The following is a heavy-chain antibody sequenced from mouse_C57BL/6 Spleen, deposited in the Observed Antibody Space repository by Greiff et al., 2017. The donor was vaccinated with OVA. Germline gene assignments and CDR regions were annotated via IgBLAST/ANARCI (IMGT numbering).Heavy chain of an antibody. CDR1: GYTFTSYW. D-gene: IGHD2-4*01. CDR2: IYPGSGST. CDR3: ARLRYYDYGGYDAMDY. Sequence: VQLQQPGAELVKPGASVKMSCKASGYTFTSYWITWVKQRPGQGLEWIGDIYPGSGSTNYNEKFKSKATLTVATSSSTAYMQLSSLTSEDSAVYYCARLRYYDYGGYDAMDYWGQGTSVTVSS. J-gene: IGHJ4*01. V-gene: IGHV1-55*01.